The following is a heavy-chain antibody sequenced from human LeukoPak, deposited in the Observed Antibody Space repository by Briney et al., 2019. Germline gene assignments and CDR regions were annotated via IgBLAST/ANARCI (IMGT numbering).Heavy chain of an antibody. Sequence: GGSLRLSCTASEFTFGDYAISWVRQAPGKGLEWLGFIRSKDNDGTTDYAASVKGRFIISRDDSKSVAYLEMNDLKIEDTAVYYCTRDRWGGGYISRGMDIWGKGTTVTISS. J-gene: IGHJ6*04. CDR1: EFTFGDYA. V-gene: IGHV3-49*04. D-gene: IGHD5-12*01. CDR2: IRSKDNDGTT. CDR3: TRDRWGGGYISRGMDI.